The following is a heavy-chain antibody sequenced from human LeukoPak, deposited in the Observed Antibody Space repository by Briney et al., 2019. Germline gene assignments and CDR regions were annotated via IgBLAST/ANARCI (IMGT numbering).Heavy chain of an antibody. Sequence: SETLSLTCTVSGGAVSSDYWSWIQQPPGKRLEWSGYMHSNGNSAYNPSLSSRVTISADMSKNQFSLKLSSVAAADTAVYYCVSGGQYYDSRDFLEYWGQGTLVTVSS. D-gene: IGHD3-22*01. CDR1: GGAVSSDY. V-gene: IGHV4-59*02. CDR3: VSGGQYYDSRDFLEY. CDR2: MHSNGNS. J-gene: IGHJ4*02.